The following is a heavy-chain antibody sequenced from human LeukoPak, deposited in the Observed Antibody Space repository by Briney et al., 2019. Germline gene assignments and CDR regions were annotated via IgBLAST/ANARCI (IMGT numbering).Heavy chain of an antibody. CDR3: ARDLDYYGSGSYPKTNWFDP. V-gene: IGHV3-21*04. Sequence: TGGSLRLSCAASGFKFSSYSMKWVRQAPGKGLEWVSFISSSSSSYIYYADSLKGRFTISRDNAKNSLYLQMNSLRSEDTAVYYCARDLDYYGSGSYPKTNWFDPWGQGTLVTVSS. CDR1: GFKFSSYS. J-gene: IGHJ5*02. D-gene: IGHD3-10*01. CDR2: ISSSSSSYI.